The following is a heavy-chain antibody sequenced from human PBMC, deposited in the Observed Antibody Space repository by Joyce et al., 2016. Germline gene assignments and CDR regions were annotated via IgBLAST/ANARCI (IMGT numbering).Heavy chain of an antibody. D-gene: IGHD2-15*01. CDR1: GGSISSYY. CDR3: ARGGYFYGMDV. Sequence: LSLTCTVSGGSISSYYWTWIRQPPGKGLEWVGYIYYSGNTRYNPSLKSRVTISVDTSKSQFSLKLNSVTAVDTAVYYCARGGYFYGMDVWGQGTTVTVSS. J-gene: IGHJ6*02. CDR2: IYYSGNT. V-gene: IGHV4-59*01.